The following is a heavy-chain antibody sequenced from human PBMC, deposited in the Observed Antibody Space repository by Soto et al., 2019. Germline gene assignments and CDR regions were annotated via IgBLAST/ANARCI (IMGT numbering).Heavy chain of an antibody. CDR3: AKEGIDYYDSNGYFGY. V-gene: IGHV3-23*01. Sequence: GGSLRLSCAASGFTFSSYAMSWVRQAPGKGLEWVSAISGSGGSTYYADSVKGRFTISRDNSKNTLYLQMNSLRAEDTAVYYCAKEGIDYYDSNGYFGYWGQGTLVTVSS. CDR1: GFTFSSYA. CDR2: ISGSGGST. J-gene: IGHJ4*02. D-gene: IGHD3-22*01.